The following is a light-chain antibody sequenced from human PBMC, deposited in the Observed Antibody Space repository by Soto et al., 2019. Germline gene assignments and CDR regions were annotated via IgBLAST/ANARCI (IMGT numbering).Light chain of an antibody. CDR2: RND. Sequence: QSVLTQSPSASGTPGQRVTISCSGSSSNIGSNYVYWYQQLPGTAPKLLIYRNDERPSGVPDRFSGSKSDTSASLAISGLRSEDEADYFCAAWDDSLSAAVFGGGTKL. J-gene: IGLJ2*01. CDR3: AAWDDSLSAAV. V-gene: IGLV1-47*01. CDR1: SSNIGSNY.